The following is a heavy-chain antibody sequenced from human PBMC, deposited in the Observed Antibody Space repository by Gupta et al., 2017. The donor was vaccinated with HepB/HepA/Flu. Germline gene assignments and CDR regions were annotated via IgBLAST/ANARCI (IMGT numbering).Heavy chain of an antibody. CDR2: ISAYNGNT. CDR1: GYTFTSYG. V-gene: IGHV1-18*01. J-gene: IGHJ4*02. CDR3: ARDLVNKEWPNSSSWSGYFDY. D-gene: IGHD6-13*01. Sequence: QVQLVQSGAEVKKPGASVKVSCKASGYTFTSYGISWVRQAPGQGLEWMGWISAYNGNTNYAQKLQGRVTMTTDTSTSTAYMELRSLRSDDTAVYYCARDLVNKEWPNSSSWSGYFDYWGQGTLVTVSS.